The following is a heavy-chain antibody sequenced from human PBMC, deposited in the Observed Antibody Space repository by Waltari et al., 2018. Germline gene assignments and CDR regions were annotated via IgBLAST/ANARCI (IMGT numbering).Heavy chain of an antibody. CDR2: ISDSGVIT. V-gene: IGHV3-23*01. CDR1: GFNLNSYA. CDR3: ARHLYSIDYLELAK. J-gene: IGHJ4*02. D-gene: IGHD3-22*01. Sequence: EEHLLESGGGLAQPGGSLRLSCAASGFNLNSYAMSWVRQAPGKGLEWVSGISDSGVITKYADSVKGRFTVSRDNSKNTVFLHLNSLRAEDTAIYYCARHLYSIDYLELAKWGQGTLVTVSS.